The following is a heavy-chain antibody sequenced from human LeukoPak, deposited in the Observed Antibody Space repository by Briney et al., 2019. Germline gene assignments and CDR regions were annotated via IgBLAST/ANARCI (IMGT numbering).Heavy chain of an antibody. V-gene: IGHV3-48*04. D-gene: IGHD1-26*01. CDR3: ASRSYQEIAFDI. CDR1: GFTFSSYS. Sequence: GGSLRLSCAASGFTFSSYSMNWVRQAPGKGLEWVSYISSSSSTIYYADSVKGRFTISRDNAKNSLYLQMNSLRAEDTAVYYCASRSYQEIAFDIWGQGTMVTVSS. CDR2: ISSSSSTI. J-gene: IGHJ3*02.